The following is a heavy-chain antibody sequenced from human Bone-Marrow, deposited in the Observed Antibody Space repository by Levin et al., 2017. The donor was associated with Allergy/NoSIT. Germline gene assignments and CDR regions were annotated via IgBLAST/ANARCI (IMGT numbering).Heavy chain of an antibody. D-gene: IGHD3-16*01. V-gene: IGHV3-53*01. CDR3: ARDRSGSFAFDS. CDR1: GFTARNNH. CDR2: IDRGGTT. Sequence: QPGESLKISCAASGFTARNNHMSWVRQAPGKGLEWVSVIDRGGTTYYADSVKGRFVFSRDISKNTLYLQMNSLRAEDTAVYYCARDRSGSFAFDSWGQGTLVTVSS. J-gene: IGHJ4*02.